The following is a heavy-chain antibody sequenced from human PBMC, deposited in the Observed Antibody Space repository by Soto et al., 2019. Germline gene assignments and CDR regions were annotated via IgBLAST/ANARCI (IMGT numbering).Heavy chain of an antibody. CDR3: ARDRRATVALFPYYYGMDV. CDR1: GFTFSSYW. Sequence: GGFLRLSCAASGFTFSSYWMSWVRQAPGKGLEWVANIKQDGSEKYYVDTVKGRFTISGDNAKNSLYLQMNSLRAEDTAVYYCARDRRATVALFPYYYGMDVWGQGTTVTVSS. V-gene: IGHV3-7*04. CDR2: IKQDGSEK. D-gene: IGHD4-17*01. J-gene: IGHJ6*02.